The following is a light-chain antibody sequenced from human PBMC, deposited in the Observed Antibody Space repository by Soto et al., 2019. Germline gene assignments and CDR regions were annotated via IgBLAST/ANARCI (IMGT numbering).Light chain of an antibody. V-gene: IGKV3-20*01. CDR2: GAS. Sequence: VVLTQSPGTLSLTTRERATLSCRASQRGGSSYLAWYQQKPGRAPRLLIYGASSRATGIPDRFSGRGSGTEFILTISSLQSEDFAVYYCQHYNNWPWPFGQGTK. CDR3: QHYNNWPWP. CDR1: QRGGSSY. J-gene: IGKJ1*01.